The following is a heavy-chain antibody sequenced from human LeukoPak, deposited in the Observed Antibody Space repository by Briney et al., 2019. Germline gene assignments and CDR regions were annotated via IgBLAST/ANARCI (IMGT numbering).Heavy chain of an antibody. D-gene: IGHD3-22*01. CDR2: INHSGST. J-gene: IGHJ4*02. V-gene: IGHV4-34*01. CDR3: ARGFKYYYDR. CDR1: GVSFSGYY. Sequence: SETLSLTCAVYGVSFSGYYWSWIRQPPGKGLEWVGEINHSGSTNYNPSLESRGTISLDTSKNQFSLNLSSVTASDTAVYYCARGFKYYYDRWGQGTLVTVSS.